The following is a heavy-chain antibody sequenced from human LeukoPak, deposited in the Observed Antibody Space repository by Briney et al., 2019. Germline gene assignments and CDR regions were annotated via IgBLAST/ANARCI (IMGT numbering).Heavy chain of an antibody. CDR2: INHSGST. Sequence: PSETLSLTCAVYGGSFSGYYWSWIRQPPGEGLEWIGEINHSGSTNYNPSLKSRVTISVDTSKNQFSLKLSSVTAADTAVYYCARGTGFDPWGQGTLVTVSS. D-gene: IGHD2-8*02. CDR3: ARGTGFDP. V-gene: IGHV4-34*01. CDR1: GGSFSGYY. J-gene: IGHJ5*02.